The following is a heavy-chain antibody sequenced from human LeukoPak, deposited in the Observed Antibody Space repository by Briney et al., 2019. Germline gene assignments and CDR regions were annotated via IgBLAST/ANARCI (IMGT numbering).Heavy chain of an antibody. CDR1: GFTFSNYW. J-gene: IGHJ4*02. V-gene: IGHV3-7*01. CDR2: IKQDGSEK. Sequence: GGSLRLSCAASGFTFSNYWMSWVRQAPGKGLEWVANIKQDGSEKYYVDSVKGRFTISRDNAKNSLYLQMNSLRAEDTAVYYCARDRSGGSYAISPLDYWGQGTLVTVSS. D-gene: IGHD1-26*01. CDR3: ARDRSGGSYAISPLDY.